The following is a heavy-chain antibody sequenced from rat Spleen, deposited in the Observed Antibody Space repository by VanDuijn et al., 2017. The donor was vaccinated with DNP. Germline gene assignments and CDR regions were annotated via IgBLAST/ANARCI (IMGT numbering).Heavy chain of an antibody. V-gene: IGHV5-20*01. CDR3: TTDAAY. CDR2: INSDGSST. CDR1: GFTFSNYG. Sequence: EVQLVESGGGLVQPGRSLKLSCAASGFTFSNYGMAWVRQAPTKGLEWVASINSDGSSTYYRDSVKGRFTISRDNARSNLYLQMDSLRSEDTATYYCTTDAAYWGQGTLVTVSS. J-gene: IGHJ3*01.